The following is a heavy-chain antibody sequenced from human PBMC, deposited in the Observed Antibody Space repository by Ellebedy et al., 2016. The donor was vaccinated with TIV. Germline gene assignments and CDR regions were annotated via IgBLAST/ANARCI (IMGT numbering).Heavy chain of an antibody. J-gene: IGHJ3*02. CDR2: IYSGGGT. D-gene: IGHD5-12*01. Sequence: GESLKISCAASGCSVSRYFMSWVRQAPGKGLEWVAGIYSGGGTYYADSRKGRVSNPSHNSVNTLYLQMDSMRPEDTAGYFCARGGREDVFYIWGQGTMVTVSS. CDR1: GCSVSRYF. CDR3: ARGGREDVFYI. V-gene: IGHV3-53*04.